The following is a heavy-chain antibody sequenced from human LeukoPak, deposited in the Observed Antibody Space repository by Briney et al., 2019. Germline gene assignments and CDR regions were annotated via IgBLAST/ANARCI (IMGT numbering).Heavy chain of an antibody. J-gene: IGHJ6*04. V-gene: IGHV3-30*02. D-gene: IGHD3-10*01. CDR3: AKEGESFRGYRDV. Sequence: GESLKISCAASGFTFSRFGMQWVRQAPGKGLEWVAVIHNDETFGQYADSVKGRFTISKDNSQNTLYLEMNSLRDDDTAVYYCAKEGESFRGYRDVGGKGTTVTVPS. CDR1: GFTFSRFG. CDR2: IHNDETFG.